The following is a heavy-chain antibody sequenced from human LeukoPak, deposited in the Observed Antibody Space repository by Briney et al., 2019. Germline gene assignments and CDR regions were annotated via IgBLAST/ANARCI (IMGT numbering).Heavy chain of an antibody. CDR2: IYPGDSDT. J-gene: IGHJ4*02. CDR3: ARLGEYCSGGSCYSGPFDY. V-gene: IGHV5-51*01. CDR1: GYSFTSYW. Sequence: GESLKTSCKGSGYSFTSYWIGWVRQMPGKGLEWMGIIYPGDSDTRYSPSFQGQVTISADKSISTAYLQWSSLKASDTAMYYCARLGEYCSGGSCYSGPFDYWGQGTLVTVSS. D-gene: IGHD2-15*01.